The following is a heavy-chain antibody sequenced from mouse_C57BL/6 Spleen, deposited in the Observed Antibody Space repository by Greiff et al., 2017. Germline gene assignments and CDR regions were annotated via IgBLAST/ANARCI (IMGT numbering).Heavy chain of an antibody. D-gene: IGHD1-1*01. CDR2: ISDGGSYT. J-gene: IGHJ2*01. Sequence: EVKLVESGGGLVKPGGSLQLSCAASGFTFSSYAMSWVRQTPEKRLEWVATISDGGSYTYYPDNVKGRFTISRDNAKNNLYLQMSHLKSEDTAMYYCAREGHYYGSSYCDYWGQGTTLTVSS. CDR1: GFTFSSYA. V-gene: IGHV5-4*01. CDR3: AREGHYYGSSYCDY.